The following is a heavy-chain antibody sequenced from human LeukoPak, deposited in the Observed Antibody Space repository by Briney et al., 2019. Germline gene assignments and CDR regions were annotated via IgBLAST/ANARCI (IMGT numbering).Heavy chain of an antibody. D-gene: IGHD5-12*01. CDR3: ARDSSAAFSGYDFVFDY. CDR2: IYYSGST. CDR1: GGSISSSSYY. J-gene: IGHJ4*02. Sequence: SETLSLTCTVSGGSISSSSYYWGWIRQPPGKGLEWIGSIYYSGSTYYNPSLKSRVTISVDTSKNQFSLKLSSVTAADTAVYYCARDSSAAFSGYDFVFDYWGQGTLVTVSS. V-gene: IGHV4-39*07.